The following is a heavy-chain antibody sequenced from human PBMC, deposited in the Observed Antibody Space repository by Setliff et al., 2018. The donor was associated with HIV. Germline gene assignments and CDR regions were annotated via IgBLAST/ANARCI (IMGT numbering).Heavy chain of an antibody. V-gene: IGHV4-39*01. J-gene: IGHJ4*02. CDR2: IYYSGST. CDR1: GGSISSSSYY. Sequence: SETLSLTCTVSGGSISSSSYYWGWIRQPPGKGLEWIGSIYYSGSTYYNPSLKRRVTISVDTSKNQFSLTLSSVTAADTAVYDCARLLIYGDYPIDYWGQGTLVTVSS. CDR3: ARLLIYGDYPIDY. D-gene: IGHD4-17*01.